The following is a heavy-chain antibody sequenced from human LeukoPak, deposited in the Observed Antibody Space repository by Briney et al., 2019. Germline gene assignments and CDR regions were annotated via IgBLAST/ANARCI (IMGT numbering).Heavy chain of an antibody. CDR3: ARRIRNYYYMDV. V-gene: IGHV4-39*01. CDR1: GGSISSSSYY. D-gene: IGHD2-15*01. CDR2: IYYSGST. J-gene: IGHJ6*03. Sequence: SETLSLTCTVSGGSISSSSYYWGWIRQPPGKGLEWIGSIYYSGSTYYNPSLKSRVTISVDTSKNQFPLKLSSVTAADTAVYYCARRIRNYYYMDVWGKGTTVTVSS.